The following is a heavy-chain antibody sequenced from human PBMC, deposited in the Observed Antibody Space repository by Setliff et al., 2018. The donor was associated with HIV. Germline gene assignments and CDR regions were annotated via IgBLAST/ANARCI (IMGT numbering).Heavy chain of an antibody. CDR1: GGSISSSSYY. CDR2: MYYTGST. V-gene: IGHV4-39*07. D-gene: IGHD5-12*01. CDR3: ARVGTRGYSGYAPLDFFDY. J-gene: IGHJ4*02. Sequence: TSETLSLTCTVSGGSISSSSYYWGWIRQPPGKGLEWIGSMYYTGSTYYNLSLKSRVTISVDTSKKQFSLKLSSVTAADTAVYYCARVGTRGYSGYAPLDFFDYWGQGTLVTVSS.